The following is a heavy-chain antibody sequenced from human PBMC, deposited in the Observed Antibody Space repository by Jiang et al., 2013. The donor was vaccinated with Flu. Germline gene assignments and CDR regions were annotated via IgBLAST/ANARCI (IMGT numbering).Heavy chain of an antibody. V-gene: IGHV4-59*01. J-gene: IGHJ4*02. CDR2: IYYSGST. CDR1: GGSISSYS. CDR3: ARVRVAAAGLDY. D-gene: IGHD6-13*01. Sequence: LLKPSETLSLTCTVSGGSISSYSWSWIRQPPGKGLEWIGYIYYSGSTNYSPSLKSRVTISVDTSKNQFSLKLSSVTAADTAVYYCARVRVAAAGLDYWGQGTLVTVSS.